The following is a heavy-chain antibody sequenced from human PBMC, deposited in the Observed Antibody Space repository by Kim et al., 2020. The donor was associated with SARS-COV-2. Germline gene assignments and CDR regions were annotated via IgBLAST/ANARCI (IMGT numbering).Heavy chain of an antibody. Sequence: GGSLRLSCAASGFTFSSYEMNWVRQAPGKGLEWVSYISSSGSTITYADSLKGGLTTPRENAKNPLNLQMTSLRAKETPFFYCPRVPRLRHFRGKVDSWG. D-gene: IGHD3-16*01. J-gene: IGHJ5*01. CDR3: PRVPRLRHFRGKVDS. CDR1: GFTFSSYE. V-gene: IGHV3-48*03. CDR2: ISSSGSTI.